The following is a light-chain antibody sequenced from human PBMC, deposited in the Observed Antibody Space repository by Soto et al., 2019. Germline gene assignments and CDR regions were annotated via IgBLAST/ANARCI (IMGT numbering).Light chain of an antibody. CDR1: NIGSKS. V-gene: IGLV3-21*04. Sequence: SYELTQPPSVSVAPGKTARITCGGNNIGSKSVHWYQQKPGQAPVLVIYYDSDRPSGIPERFSGSNSGNTATVTISRVEAGDEADYYCQVWDSSSDHIWVFGGGTKLTVL. CDR2: YDS. J-gene: IGLJ3*02. CDR3: QVWDSSSDHIWV.